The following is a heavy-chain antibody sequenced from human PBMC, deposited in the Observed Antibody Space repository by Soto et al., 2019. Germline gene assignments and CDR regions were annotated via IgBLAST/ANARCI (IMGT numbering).Heavy chain of an antibody. D-gene: IGHD2-21*01. V-gene: IGHV5-51*01. CDR3: ARRNDNWGGGSDY. Sequence: GESLKISCKASGYSFPNYWIGWVRQKPGKGLEWMGIIYPHDLDSKYSPSFEGQVTISVDKSTSTAYLQWTSPKASDTAIYYCARRNDNWGGGSDYWGQGTQVTVSS. CDR1: GYSFPNYW. J-gene: IGHJ4*02. CDR2: IYPHDLDS.